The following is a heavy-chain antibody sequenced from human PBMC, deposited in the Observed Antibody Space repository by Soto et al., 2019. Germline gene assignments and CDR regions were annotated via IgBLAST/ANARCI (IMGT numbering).Heavy chain of an antibody. CDR3: ANSEAKTPLDHFDS. CDR1: GGSIISDNW. Sequence: SETLSLTCDVSGGSIISDNWWSWVRQPPGKGPEWIGEIFHTGNINYNPSLQSRVTISVDKSKNQFSLRLTSVTAADTTVYFCANSEAKTPLDHFDSWGQGTLDTSPQ. D-gene: IGHD1-1*01. CDR2: IFHTGNI. V-gene: IGHV4-4*02. J-gene: IGHJ5*01.